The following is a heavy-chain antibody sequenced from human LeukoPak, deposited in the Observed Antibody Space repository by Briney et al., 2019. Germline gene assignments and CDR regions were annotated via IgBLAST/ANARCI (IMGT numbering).Heavy chain of an antibody. J-gene: IGHJ5*02. D-gene: IGHD5-24*01. CDR2: IRSKANSYAT. Sequence: GGSLRLSCATSAFTFSDYWMSWVRQTPGKGLEWVGRIRSKANSYATAYAASVKGRFTISRDDSKNTAYLQMNSLKTEDTAVYYCVRDELGDGGNWFDPWGQGTLVTVSS. CDR3: VRDELGDGGNWFDP. V-gene: IGHV3-73*01. CDR1: AFTFSDYW.